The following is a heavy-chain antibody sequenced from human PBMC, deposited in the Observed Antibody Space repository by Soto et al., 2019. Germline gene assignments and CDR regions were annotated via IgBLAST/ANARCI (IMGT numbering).Heavy chain of an antibody. J-gene: IGHJ6*02. D-gene: IGHD2-15*01. CDR1: GFTFTSSA. V-gene: IGHV1-58*01. Sequence: GASVKVSCKASGFTFTSSAVQWLRQSRGQRFEWIGWIVVGSGNTNYAQKFQERVTITRDMSTSTAYMELSSLRSEDTAVYYCAAEGSGYYYGMDVWGQGTTVTVSS. CDR3: AAEGSGYYYGMDV. CDR2: IVVGSGNT.